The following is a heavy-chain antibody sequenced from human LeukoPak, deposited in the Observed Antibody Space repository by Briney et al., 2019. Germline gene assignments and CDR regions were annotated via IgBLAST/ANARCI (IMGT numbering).Heavy chain of an antibody. Sequence: GGSLRLSCAASGFTFSDTWMHWVRQAPGEGLVWVSRIRSDGSDTRYAESVKGRFTISRDNAKNSLYLQMNSLRAEDTAVYYCARVWTGQWPPHYYYMDVWGKGTTVTISS. D-gene: IGHD6-19*01. CDR1: GFTFSDTW. V-gene: IGHV3-74*01. CDR2: IRSDGSDT. J-gene: IGHJ6*03. CDR3: ARVWTGQWPPHYYYMDV.